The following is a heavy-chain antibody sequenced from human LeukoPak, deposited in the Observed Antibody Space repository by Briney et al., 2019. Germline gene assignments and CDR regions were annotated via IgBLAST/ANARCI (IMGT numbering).Heavy chain of an antibody. J-gene: IGHJ4*02. CDR3: ARDQRYSYGYDY. CDR2: INSSSSYI. D-gene: IGHD5-18*01. CDR1: GFTFSSYS. Sequence: GGSLRLSCAASGFTFSSYSMNWVRQAPGKGLEWVSSINSSSSYIYYADSVKGRFTISRDNAKNSLYLQMNSLRAEDAAVYYCARDQRYSYGYDYWGQGTLVTVSS. V-gene: IGHV3-21*01.